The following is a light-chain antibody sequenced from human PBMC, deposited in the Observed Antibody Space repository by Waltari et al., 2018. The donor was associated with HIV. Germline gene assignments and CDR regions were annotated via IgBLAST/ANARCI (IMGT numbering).Light chain of an antibody. J-gene: IGKJ1*01. Sequence: EIVMTPSPVTLSASPGERVTLSCRASESVNSDLAWHQQKPGQAPRLLIHGASTRATGIPPRFSGSGSETQFTLTISSLQSEDCAVYYCQQYNNWPPAWTFGRGTRVEI. CDR2: GAS. CDR3: QQYNNWPPAWT. V-gene: IGKV3-15*01. CDR1: ESVNSD.